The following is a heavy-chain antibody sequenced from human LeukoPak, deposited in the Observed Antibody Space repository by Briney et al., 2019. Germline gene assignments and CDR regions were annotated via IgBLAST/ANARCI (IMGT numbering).Heavy chain of an antibody. D-gene: IGHD3-10*01. CDR1: GGSINITDYY. CDR2: ISFSGST. V-gene: IGHV4-39*02. Sequence: SETLSLTSTVSGGSINITDYYWGWIRQPPGRGLEWIRTISFSGSTHYNQSSESRATISADTSKNHLSLKLTSVTAADTAVYFCARDNYRPAWFYYWGQGALVTVPS. CDR3: ARDNYRPAWFYY. J-gene: IGHJ4*02.